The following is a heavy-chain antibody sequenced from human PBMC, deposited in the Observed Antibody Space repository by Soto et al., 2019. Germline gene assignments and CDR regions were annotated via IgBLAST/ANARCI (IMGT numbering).Heavy chain of an antibody. CDR3: AREGVYCSGGSCYISYTRMAFDI. J-gene: IGHJ3*02. Sequence: ASVKVSCKASGYTFTSYDINWVRQATGQGLEWMGWMNPNSGNTSYAQKFKGRVTMTRNTSISTAYKEQSSLRSDDTVVYYCAREGVYCSGGSCYISYTRMAFDIWGQGTMVTVS. V-gene: IGHV1-8*01. CDR2: MNPNSGNT. CDR1: GYTFTSYD. D-gene: IGHD2-15*01.